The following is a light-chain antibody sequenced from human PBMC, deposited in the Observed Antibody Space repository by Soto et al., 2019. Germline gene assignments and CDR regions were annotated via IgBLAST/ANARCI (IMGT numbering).Light chain of an antibody. Sequence: QSALTQPPSASGSPGQSVTISCTGTSSDVGGYNYVSWYQQHPGKAPKLMIYEVTKRPSGVPDRFSGSKSGNTASLTVSGLQAEDEADYYCSSYTSSSTLAYVFGTGTKLTVL. CDR2: EVT. CDR3: SSYTSSSTLAYV. V-gene: IGLV2-8*01. J-gene: IGLJ1*01. CDR1: SSDVGGYNY.